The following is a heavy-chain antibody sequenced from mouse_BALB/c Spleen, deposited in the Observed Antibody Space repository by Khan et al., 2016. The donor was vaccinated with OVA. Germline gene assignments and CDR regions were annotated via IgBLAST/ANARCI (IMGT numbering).Heavy chain of an antibody. V-gene: IGHV1S132*01. CDR3: ARGYFGNYEFVY. Sequence: QVQLKESGAELVKPGASVKLSCKTSGYTFTNYWIQWIKQRPGQGVGWIGQIFPGTGTTYYNQNFKGKATLTVDTSSNTAYMHLSSLTSEDSVVYFCARGYFGNYEFVYWGQGTLVTVSP. CDR1: GYTFTNYW. CDR2: IFPGTGTT. J-gene: IGHJ3*01. D-gene: IGHD2-1*01.